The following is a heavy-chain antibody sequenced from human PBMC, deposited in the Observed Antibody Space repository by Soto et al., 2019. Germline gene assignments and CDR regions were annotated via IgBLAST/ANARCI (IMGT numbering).Heavy chain of an antibody. Sequence: QVQLQESGPGLVKPSETLSLTCNVSGDSMSKYYWSWVRQPAGKGLEWIGRIWTSGSTNYNPSLKSRVTMSIDTSHKHFSLDLKSVTAADTAVYYCARTVGAAYYFDFWGQGVLVTVSS. CDR1: GDSMSKYY. CDR2: IWTSGST. D-gene: IGHD3-16*01. V-gene: IGHV4-4*07. J-gene: IGHJ4*02. CDR3: ARTVGAAYYFDF.